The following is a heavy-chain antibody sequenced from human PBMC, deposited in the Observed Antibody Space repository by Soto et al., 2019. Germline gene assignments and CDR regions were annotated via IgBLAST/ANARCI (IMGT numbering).Heavy chain of an antibody. J-gene: IGHJ3*02. CDR3: ARDLWVTIFGVVSNSDAFDI. D-gene: IGHD3-3*01. Sequence: GGSLRLSCAASGFTFSSYWMSWVRQAPGKGLEWVANIKQDGSEKYYVDSVKGRFTISRDNAKNSLYLQMNSLRAEDTAVYYCARDLWVTIFGVVSNSDAFDIWGQGTMVTVSS. V-gene: IGHV3-7*01. CDR2: IKQDGSEK. CDR1: GFTFSSYW.